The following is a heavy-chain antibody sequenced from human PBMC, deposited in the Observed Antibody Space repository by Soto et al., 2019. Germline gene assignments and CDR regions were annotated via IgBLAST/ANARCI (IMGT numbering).Heavy chain of an antibody. D-gene: IGHD3-22*01. V-gene: IGHV3-48*03. CDR2: ISSSGSTI. CDR1: GFTFSSYE. CDR3: ARDRVREEFVHYYHSSGYFDY. Sequence: EVQLVESGGGLVQPGGSLRLSCAASGFTFSSYEMNWVRQAPGKGLEWVSYISSSGSTIYYADSVKGRFTISRDNAKNSLYLQMNSLRAEDTAVYYCARDRVREEFVHYYHSSGYFDYWGQGTLVTVSS. J-gene: IGHJ4*02.